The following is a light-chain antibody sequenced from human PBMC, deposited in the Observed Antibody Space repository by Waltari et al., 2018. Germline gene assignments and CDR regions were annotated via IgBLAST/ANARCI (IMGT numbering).Light chain of an antibody. J-gene: IGKJ2*01. V-gene: IGKV3-15*01. Sequence: EIVMTQPPATLSVSPGERATLSCWASQSVNSNLAWYQHKPGQAPRLLIYGASTRATGIPARFSDSGSGTDFTLTISSMQSEDFAFYYCQQYNNWLYTFGQGTKLEI. CDR3: QQYNNWLYT. CDR1: QSVNSN. CDR2: GAS.